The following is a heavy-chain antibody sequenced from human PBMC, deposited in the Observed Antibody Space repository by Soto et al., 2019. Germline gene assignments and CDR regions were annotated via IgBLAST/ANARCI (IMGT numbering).Heavy chain of an antibody. D-gene: IGHD3-22*01. CDR3: ARVDYYDSSGYLEVYAFDI. V-gene: IGHV3-21*01. J-gene: IGHJ3*02. CDR2: ISGSSGYI. CDR1: GFIFSNYN. Sequence: EVQLVESGGGLVKPGGSLRLSCSASGFIFSNYNMNWVRQAPGKGLEWVSSISGSSGYIYYADSVKGIFTISRDNAKNTLYLQMNSLRAEDTAVYYCARVDYYDSSGYLEVYAFDIWGQGTMVTVSS.